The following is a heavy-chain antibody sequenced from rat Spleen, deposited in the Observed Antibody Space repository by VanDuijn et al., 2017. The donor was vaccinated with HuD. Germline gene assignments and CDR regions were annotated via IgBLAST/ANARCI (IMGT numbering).Heavy chain of an antibody. CDR1: GFSLISNS. Sequence: QVQLKESGPGLVQPSQTLSLTCTVSGFSLISNSVHWVRQPPGKALEWIGGIWGDGSTDYNSALKSRLSISRDASKSQVFLKMNSLQIDDTGTYYCTRDSNNNYGAYWYFDFWGPGTMVTVSS. D-gene: IGHD1-10*01. CDR2: IWGDGST. CDR3: TRDSNNNYGAYWYFDF. V-gene: IGHV2-1*01. J-gene: IGHJ1*01.